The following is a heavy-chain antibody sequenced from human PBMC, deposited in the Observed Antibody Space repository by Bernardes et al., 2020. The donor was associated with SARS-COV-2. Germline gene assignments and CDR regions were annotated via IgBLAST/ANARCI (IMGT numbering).Heavy chain of an antibody. D-gene: IGHD6-13*01. CDR1: GYSLSGYY. V-gene: IGHV1-2*06. Sequence: ASMKVSCKASGYSLSGYYMHWVRQAPGQGVEWMGRINPNSGGTKYAQKFQGRVTMTRDTSISTAYMELSSLRSDDTAVYYCARERMSTAGDAFDIWGQGTMVTVSS. J-gene: IGHJ3*02. CDR2: INPNSGGT. CDR3: ARERMSTAGDAFDI.